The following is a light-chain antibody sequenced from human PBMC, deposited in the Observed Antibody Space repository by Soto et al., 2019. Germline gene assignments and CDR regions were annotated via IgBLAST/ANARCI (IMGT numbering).Light chain of an antibody. CDR1: QSVTNSY. CDR3: QQYGSSPFT. Sequence: EIVLTQSPGTLSLSPGERATLSCRASQSVTNSYLAWYQQKPGQAPRLLIYGASSRATGIPDRFSGSGSGTDFTLNVSRLEPDDFAVYYCQQYGSSPFTFGGGTKVEIK. CDR2: GAS. V-gene: IGKV3-20*01. J-gene: IGKJ4*01.